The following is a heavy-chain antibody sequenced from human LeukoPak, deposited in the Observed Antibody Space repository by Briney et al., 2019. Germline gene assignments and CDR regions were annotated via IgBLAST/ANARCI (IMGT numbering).Heavy chain of an antibody. V-gene: IGHV3-23*01. Sequence: GGSLRLSCAASGFTFSSYWMSWVRQPPGKGLEWVSTISGSGGRTYYADSVKGRFTISRDNSKNTLYLQMNSLRAEDTAVYYCANRNHYDSGSYYYYYFDYWGQGTLVTVSS. J-gene: IGHJ4*02. CDR3: ANRNHYDSGSYYYYYFDY. CDR2: ISGSGGRT. CDR1: GFTFSSYW. D-gene: IGHD3-10*01.